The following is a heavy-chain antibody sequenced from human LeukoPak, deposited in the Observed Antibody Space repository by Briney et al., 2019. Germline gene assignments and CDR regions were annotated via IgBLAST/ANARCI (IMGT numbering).Heavy chain of an antibody. CDR3: AKDRRAAGPDAFDI. J-gene: IGHJ3*02. V-gene: IGHV3-9*01. CDR1: GFTFDDYA. Sequence: GGSLRLSCAASGFTFDDYAMHWVRQAPGKGLEWVSGISWNSGSIGYADSVKGRFTISRDNAKNSLYLQMNSLRAEDTALYYCAKDRRAAGPDAFDIWGQGTMVTVSS. CDR2: ISWNSGSI. D-gene: IGHD6-13*01.